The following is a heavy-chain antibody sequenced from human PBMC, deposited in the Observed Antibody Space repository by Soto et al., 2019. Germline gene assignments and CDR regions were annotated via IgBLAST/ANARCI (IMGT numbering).Heavy chain of an antibody. Sequence: QVQLQESGPGLIKPSQTLSLTCTVSGGSIRSDDSYWSWVRQPPGKGLEWIGYIYYSGRTYYNPALKSRVTISLDTSKTQFSLSLSSVTAAATAVFHCDRTRYADSGTDYWGQGTLVTVSS. V-gene: IGHV4-30-4*01. CDR1: GGSIRSDDSY. CDR2: IYYSGRT. CDR3: DRTRYADSGTDY. J-gene: IGHJ4*02. D-gene: IGHD5-12*01.